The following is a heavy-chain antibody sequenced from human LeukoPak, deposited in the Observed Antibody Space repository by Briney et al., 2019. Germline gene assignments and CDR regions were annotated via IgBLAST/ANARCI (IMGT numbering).Heavy chain of an antibody. Sequence: PGGSLRLSCAASGFTFSSYGMHWVRQAPGKGLEWVAVISYDGSNKYYADSVKGRFTISRDNSKNTLYLQMNSLRAEDTAVYYCAKTGGAYCGGDCYSSWGQRTLVTVSS. V-gene: IGHV3-30*18. CDR1: GFTFSSYG. CDR3: AKTGGAYCGGDCYSS. D-gene: IGHD2-21*02. J-gene: IGHJ4*02. CDR2: ISYDGSNK.